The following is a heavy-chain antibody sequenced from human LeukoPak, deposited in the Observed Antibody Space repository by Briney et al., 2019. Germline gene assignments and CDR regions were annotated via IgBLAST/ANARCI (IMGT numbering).Heavy chain of an antibody. Sequence: GGSLRLSCAASGFTFSSYAMSWVRQAPGSGLEWVSAISGSGASTYYADSVKGRFTISRDNSKNTLYLQMNSLRAEDTAVYYCAKADRARWLQLPAYWGQGTLVTVSS. CDR3: AKADRARWLQLPAY. CDR1: GFTFSSYA. D-gene: IGHD5-24*01. J-gene: IGHJ4*02. CDR2: ISGSGAST. V-gene: IGHV3-23*01.